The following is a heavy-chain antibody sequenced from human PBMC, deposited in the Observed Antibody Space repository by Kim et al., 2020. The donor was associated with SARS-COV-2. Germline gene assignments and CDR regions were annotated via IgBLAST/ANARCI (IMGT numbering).Heavy chain of an antibody. CDR2: IIPIFGTA. CDR3: ARDQNLVGGVGIDY. CDR1: GGTFSSYA. D-gene: IGHD1-26*01. J-gene: IGHJ4*02. Sequence: SVKVSCKASGGTFSSYAISWVRQAPGQGLEWMGGIIPIFGTANYAQKFQGRVTITADESTSTAYMELSSLRSEDTAVYYCARDQNLVGGVGIDYWGQGTLVTVSS. V-gene: IGHV1-69*13.